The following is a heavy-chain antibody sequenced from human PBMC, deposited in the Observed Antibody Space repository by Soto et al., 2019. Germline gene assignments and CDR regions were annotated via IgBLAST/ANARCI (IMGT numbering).Heavy chain of an antibody. CDR1: GGTFSSYA. CDR3: ARDKGDIVVVVAATGPYYYYGMDV. V-gene: IGHV1-69*13. D-gene: IGHD2-15*01. Sequence: SVKVSCKASGGTFSSYAISWVRQAPGQGLEWMGGIIPIFGTANYAQKFQGRVTITADESTSTAYMELSSLRSEDTAEYYCARDKGDIVVVVAATGPYYYYGMDVWGQGTTVTVSS. J-gene: IGHJ6*02. CDR2: IIPIFGTA.